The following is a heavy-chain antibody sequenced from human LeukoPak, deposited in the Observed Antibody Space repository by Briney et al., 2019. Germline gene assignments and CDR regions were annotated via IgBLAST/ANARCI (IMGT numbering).Heavy chain of an antibody. CDR2: ISGSGDST. CDR3: ARHDYYYYMDV. J-gene: IGHJ6*03. Sequence: GGSLRLSCAASGFTFSSYAMSWVRQAPGKGLEWVSGISGSGDSTFYADSVKGRFTISRDNAKNSLYLQMNSLRAEDTAVYYCARHDYYYYMDVWGKGTTVTVSS. CDR1: GFTFSSYA. V-gene: IGHV3-23*01.